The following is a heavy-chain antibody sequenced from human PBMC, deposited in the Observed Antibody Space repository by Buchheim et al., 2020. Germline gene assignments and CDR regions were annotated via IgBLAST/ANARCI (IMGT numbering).Heavy chain of an antibody. CDR3: AKKRSDNWFDP. Sequence: QVQLQESGPGLVKPSETLSLTCSVSGGSIFTYYWSWIRQAPGKGLEWIEYMDGSGRSNYNPSLKSRVTISVDTSKNQFSLNLSSVTAADTAIYYCAKKRSDNWFDPWGQGTL. J-gene: IGHJ5*02. CDR2: MDGSGRS. CDR1: GGSIFTYY. V-gene: IGHV4-59*01.